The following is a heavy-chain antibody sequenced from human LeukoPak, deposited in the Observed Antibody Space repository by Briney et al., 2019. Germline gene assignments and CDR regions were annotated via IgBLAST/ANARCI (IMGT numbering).Heavy chain of an antibody. J-gene: IGHJ4*02. CDR3: ARSSKMTTSFDY. CDR2: ISGSGGST. CDR1: GFTFSSYA. V-gene: IGHV3-23*01. Sequence: GGSLRLSCAASGFTFSSYAMSCVRQAPGKGLEWVSAISGSGGSTYYADSVKGRFTISRDNSKNTLYLQMNSLRADDTALYFCARSSKMTTSFDYWGQGTLVTVSS. D-gene: IGHD5-24*01.